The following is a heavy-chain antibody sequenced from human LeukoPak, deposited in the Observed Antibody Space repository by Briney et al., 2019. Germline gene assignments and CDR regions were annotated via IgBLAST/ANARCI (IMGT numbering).Heavy chain of an antibody. CDR2: TNSGGCST. D-gene: IGHD2-8*01. Sequence: GGSLRLSCATSGFPFSDFSMTWVRQAPGKGLEWISTTNSGGCSTDYAESLKGRFTISRDNSKNTLYLQMSSLRVEDTAMYYCAKQSYARSLGEGGPGTLVTVSS. CDR1: GFPFSDFS. V-gene: IGHV3-23*01. J-gene: IGHJ4*02. CDR3: AKQSYARSLGE.